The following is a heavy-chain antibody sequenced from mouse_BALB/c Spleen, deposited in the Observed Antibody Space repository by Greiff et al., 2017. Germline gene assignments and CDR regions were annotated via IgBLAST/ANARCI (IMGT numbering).Heavy chain of an antibody. CDR2: IYPGSGST. D-gene: IGHD4-1*01. CDR3: TRNWDY. J-gene: IGHJ2*01. Sequence: QVQLQQPGAELVMPGASVKMSCKASGYTFTSYWMHWVKQRPGQGLEWIGNIYPGSGSTNYDEKFKSKATLTVDTSSSTAYMQLSSLTSEDSAVYYCTRNWDYWGQGTTLTVSS. CDR1: GYTFTSYW. V-gene: IGHV1-55*01.